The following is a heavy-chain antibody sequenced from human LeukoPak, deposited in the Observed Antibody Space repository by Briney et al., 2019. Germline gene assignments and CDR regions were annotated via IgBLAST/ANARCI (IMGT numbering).Heavy chain of an antibody. D-gene: IGHD6-13*01. Sequence: GGSLRLSCAASGFTFSSYGMHWVRQAPGKGLEWVAVISYDGSNKYYADSVEGRFTISRDNSKNTLYLQMNSLRAEDTAVYYCANGYHYTSNLYVHFQHWGQGTLVTVSS. CDR2: ISYDGSNK. CDR3: ANGYHYTSNLYVHFQH. J-gene: IGHJ1*01. CDR1: GFTFSSYG. V-gene: IGHV3-30*18.